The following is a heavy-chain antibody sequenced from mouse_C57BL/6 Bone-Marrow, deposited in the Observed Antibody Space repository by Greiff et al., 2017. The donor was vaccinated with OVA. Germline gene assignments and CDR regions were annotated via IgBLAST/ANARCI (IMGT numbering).Heavy chain of an antibody. CDR2: IDPENGDT. J-gene: IGHJ2*01. Sequence: VQLKQSGAELVRPGASVKLSCTASGFNIKDDYMHWVKQRPEQGLEWIGWIDPENGDTEYASKFQGKATITADTSSNTAYLQLSSLTSEDTAVYYCTTWDDYDDGFDYWGQGTTLTVSS. V-gene: IGHV14-4*01. D-gene: IGHD2-4*01. CDR1: GFNIKDDY. CDR3: TTWDDYDDGFDY.